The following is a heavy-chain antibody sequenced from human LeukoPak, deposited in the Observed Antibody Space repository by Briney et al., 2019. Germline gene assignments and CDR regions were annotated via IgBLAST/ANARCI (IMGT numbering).Heavy chain of an antibody. Sequence: ASVKVSCKASGYTFTGYYMHWVRQAPGQGLEWMGWINPNSGGTNYAQKFQGRVTMTRDTSISTAYMELSRLRSDDTAAYYCARTKITMVRGVNFDYWGQGTLVTVSS. D-gene: IGHD3-10*01. V-gene: IGHV1-2*02. CDR3: ARTKITMVRGVNFDY. CDR1: GYTFTGYY. CDR2: INPNSGGT. J-gene: IGHJ4*02.